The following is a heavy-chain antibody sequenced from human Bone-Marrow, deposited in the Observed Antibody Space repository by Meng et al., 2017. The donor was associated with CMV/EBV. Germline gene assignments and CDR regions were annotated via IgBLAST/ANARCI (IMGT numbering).Heavy chain of an antibody. D-gene: IGHD3-3*01. CDR3: ARDRCGSDYDFWSGYYRCYYYYGMDV. J-gene: IGHJ6*02. V-gene: IGHV3-21*01. CDR1: GFTFSSYS. Sequence: GSLKISCAASGFTFSSYSMNWVRQAPGKGLEWVSSISSSSSYIYYADSVKGRFTISRDNAKNSLYRQMNSLRAEDKAVYYCARDRCGSDYDFWSGYYRCYYYYGMDVWGQGTTVTVSS. CDR2: ISSSSSYI.